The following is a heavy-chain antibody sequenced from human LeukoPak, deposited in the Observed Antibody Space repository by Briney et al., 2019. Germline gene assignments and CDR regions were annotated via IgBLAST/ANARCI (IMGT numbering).Heavy chain of an antibody. CDR2: ISAYNGNT. V-gene: IGHV1-18*01. D-gene: IGHD3-3*01. CDR1: GYTFTSYG. J-gene: IGHJ4*02. CDR3: ARLAENYDFWPASIDY. Sequence: ASVKVSCKASGYTFTSYGISWVRQAPGQGPEWMGWISAYNGNTNYAQKLQGRVTMTTDTSTSTAYMELRSLRSDDTAVYYCARLAENYDFWPASIDYWGQGTLVTVSS.